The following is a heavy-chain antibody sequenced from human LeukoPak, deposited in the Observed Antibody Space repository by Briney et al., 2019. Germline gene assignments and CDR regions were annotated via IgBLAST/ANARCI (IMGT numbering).Heavy chain of an antibody. V-gene: IGHV3-30*02. Sequence: PGGSLRLSCAASGFPFSSYGMFWVRQAPGKGLEWLAYIRYDGSNTKYADSVKGRFTISRDNSKNTLDLQMNSLRAEDTAVYYCAKPGTGSNSYMDVWGKGTTVTVSS. CDR3: AKPGTGSNSYMDV. CDR2: IRYDGSNT. J-gene: IGHJ6*03. CDR1: GFPFSSYG. D-gene: IGHD1-1*01.